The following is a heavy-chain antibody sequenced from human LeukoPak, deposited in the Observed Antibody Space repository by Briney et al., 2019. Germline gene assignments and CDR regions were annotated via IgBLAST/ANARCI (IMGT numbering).Heavy chain of an antibody. CDR1: GYTFTSYD. CDR2: MNPYNGNT. J-gene: IGHJ6*03. Sequence: GASVKVSCKASGYTFTSYDINWVRQATGRGLEWLGWMNPYNGNTGYAQKFQGRVTMTRNTSISTAYMEVSSLRPEDTAVYYCARGGLPYYSYYMDVWGKGTTVTVSS. CDR3: ARGGLPYYSYYMDV. V-gene: IGHV1-8*01.